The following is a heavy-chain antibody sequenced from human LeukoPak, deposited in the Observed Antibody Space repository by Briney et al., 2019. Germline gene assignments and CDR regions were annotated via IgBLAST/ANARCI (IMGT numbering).Heavy chain of an antibody. Sequence: PGRSLRLSCAASGFTFSSYGMHWVRQAPGKGPEWVAVISYDGSNKYYADSVKGRFTISRDNSKNTLYLQMNSLRAEDTAVYYCLRIYFDYWGQGTLVTVSS. CDR2: ISYDGSNK. J-gene: IGHJ4*02. CDR1: GFTFSSYG. CDR3: LRIYFDY. V-gene: IGHV3-30*03. D-gene: IGHD2-15*01.